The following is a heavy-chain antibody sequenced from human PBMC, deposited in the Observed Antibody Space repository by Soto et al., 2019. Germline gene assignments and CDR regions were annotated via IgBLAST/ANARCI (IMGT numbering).Heavy chain of an antibody. CDR3: AAELYSRGDCCHFDY. CDR2: IIVGSGNT. J-gene: IGHJ4*02. V-gene: IGHV1-58*01. Sequence: QMQVLQSGPEVKKPGTSVKVSCKTSGFTFSNSAVQWVRQVRGQRLEWIGWIIVGSGNTNYLQDLQGRITITRDTSKSTAYMELSSLTSEDTAVYYCAAELYSRGDCCHFDYWGQGSLVTVSS. CDR1: GFTFSNSA. D-gene: IGHD2-21*02.